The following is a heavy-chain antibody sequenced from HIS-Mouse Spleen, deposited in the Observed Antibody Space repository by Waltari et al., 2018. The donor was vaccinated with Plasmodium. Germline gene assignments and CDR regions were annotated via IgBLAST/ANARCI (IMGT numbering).Heavy chain of an antibody. D-gene: IGHD1-26*01. Sequence: QVQLQQWGAGLLKPSETLSLTCAVYGGSFSGYYWSWIRQPPGKGLEWIGEINHSGSTNSNPSRKSRVTISVDTSRNQFSLKLGSVTAADTAVYYWARGGGGGSQTFDYWGQGTLVTVSS. CDR1: GGSFSGYY. V-gene: IGHV4-34*01. CDR3: ARGGGGGSQTFDY. CDR2: INHSGST. J-gene: IGHJ4*02.